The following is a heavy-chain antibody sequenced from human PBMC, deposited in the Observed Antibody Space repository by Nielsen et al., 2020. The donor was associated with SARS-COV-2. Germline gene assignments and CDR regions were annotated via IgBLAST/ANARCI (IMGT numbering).Heavy chain of an antibody. D-gene: IGHD5-18*01. J-gene: IGHJ4*02. V-gene: IGHV1-69*01. CDR3: ARGGYLSYGFPFDY. Sequence: WVRQAPGQGLEWMGGIIPIFGTANYAQKFQGRVTITADESTSTAYMELRSPRSDDTAVYYCARGGYLSYGFPFDYWGQGTLVTVSS. CDR2: IIPIFGTA.